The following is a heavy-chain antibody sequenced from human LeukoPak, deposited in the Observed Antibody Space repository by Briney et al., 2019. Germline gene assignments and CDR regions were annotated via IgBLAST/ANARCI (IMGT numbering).Heavy chain of an antibody. CDR1: GFPFSIYT. CDR3: ASRNYGEEY. V-gene: IGHV3-21*06. D-gene: IGHD4-17*01. Sequence: GGSLRISCVGSGFPFSIYTLFWVRQAPGKGLEWVSSISYSSSYIYYGDSVKGRFTISRDNTKNSLNLQMDSLRTEDTAVYYCASRNYGEEYWGQGTLVTVSS. CDR2: ISYSSSYI. J-gene: IGHJ4*02.